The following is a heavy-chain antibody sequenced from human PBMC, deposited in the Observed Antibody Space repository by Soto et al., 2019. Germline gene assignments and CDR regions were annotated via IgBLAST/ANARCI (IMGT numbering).Heavy chain of an antibody. D-gene: IGHD3-3*01. V-gene: IGHV3-64*01. CDR3: AREGESGPILESLSGRRNDAFDI. J-gene: IGHJ3*02. CDR2: ISSNGGST. Sequence: EVQLVESGGGLVQPGGSLRLSCAASGFTFSSYAMHWVRQAPGKGLEYVSAISSNGGSTYYANSVKGRFTISRDNSKNTLYLQMGSLRAEDMAVYYCAREGESGPILESLSGRRNDAFDIWGQGTMVTVSA. CDR1: GFTFSSYA.